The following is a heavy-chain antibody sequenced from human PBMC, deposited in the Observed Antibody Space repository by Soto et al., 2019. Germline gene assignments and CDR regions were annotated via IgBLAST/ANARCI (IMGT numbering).Heavy chain of an antibody. CDR3: ARGTTMIVVVRGGWFDP. CDR1: GGTFSSYA. D-gene: IGHD3-22*01. CDR2: IIPSFGTA. J-gene: IGHJ5*02. Sequence: QVQLVQSGAEVKKPGSSVKVSCKASGGTFSSYAISWVRQAPGQGLEWMGGIIPSFGTANYAQKFQGRVTITADDSTRTAYMELSSLRSEDTAVYYCARGTTMIVVVRGGWFDPWGQGTLGTVSS. V-gene: IGHV1-69*01.